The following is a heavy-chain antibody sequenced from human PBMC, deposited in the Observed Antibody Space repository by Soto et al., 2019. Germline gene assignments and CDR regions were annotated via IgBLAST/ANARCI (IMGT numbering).Heavy chain of an antibody. V-gene: IGHV3-23*01. CDR1: GFTFSSYA. Sequence: EVQLLESGGVLVQPGGSLRLSCGASGFTFSSYAMSWARQSPGKGLEWVSSISGTGGATYYADSVQGRFTISRDNSNNTLFLQMNSLRAEDTAVYYCAKDTPTGWGLFDYWGQGTLVTVSS. D-gene: IGHD2-15*01. CDR3: AKDTPTGWGLFDY. CDR2: ISGTGGAT. J-gene: IGHJ4*02.